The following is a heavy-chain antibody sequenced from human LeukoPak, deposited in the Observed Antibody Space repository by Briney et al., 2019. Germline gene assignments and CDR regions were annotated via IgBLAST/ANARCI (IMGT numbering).Heavy chain of an antibody. D-gene: IGHD3-22*01. CDR2: IYPGDSDT. CDR3: ALTYYYDSSVVYFDY. J-gene: IGHJ4*02. Sequence: GESLKISCKGSGYSFTSYWIGWVRQMRGKGLEWMGIIYPGDSDTRYSPSFQGQVTISADKSISTAYLQWSSLKASDTAMYYCALTYYYDSSVVYFDYWGQGTLVTVSS. V-gene: IGHV5-51*01. CDR1: GYSFTSYW.